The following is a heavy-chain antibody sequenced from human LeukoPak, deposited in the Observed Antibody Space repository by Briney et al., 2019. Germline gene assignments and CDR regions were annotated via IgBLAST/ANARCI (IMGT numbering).Heavy chain of an antibody. CDR2: IIPIFGTA. D-gene: IGHD2-15*01. CDR1: GGTFTSYA. Sequence: SVKVSCKASGGTFTSYAISWVRQAPGQGLEWMGRIIPIFGTANYAQKFQGRVTITADKSTRTAYMELSSLRSEDTAVYYCARVSFCSGSSCYAGHDYWGQGTLVTVSS. V-gene: IGHV1-69*06. CDR3: ARVSFCSGSSCYAGHDY. J-gene: IGHJ4*02.